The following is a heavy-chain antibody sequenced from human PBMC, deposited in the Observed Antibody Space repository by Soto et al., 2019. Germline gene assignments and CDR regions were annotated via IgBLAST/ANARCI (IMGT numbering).Heavy chain of an antibody. Sequence: GGSLRLSCAATGFTFSAYGMHWVRQAPGKGLEWLALIWYDGNDKYYADSVKGRFTISRDNARNTLSLQMNSLRAEDTAVYYCARKDDGYYYYGIDVWGQGTTVTVSS. CDR2: IWYDGNDK. CDR3: ARKDDGYYYYGIDV. V-gene: IGHV3-33*01. D-gene: IGHD2-15*01. CDR1: GFTFSAYG. J-gene: IGHJ6*02.